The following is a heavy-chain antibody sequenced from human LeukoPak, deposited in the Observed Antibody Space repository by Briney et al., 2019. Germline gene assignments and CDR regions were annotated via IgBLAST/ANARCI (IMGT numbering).Heavy chain of an antibody. CDR2: IKSKTDGGTT. CDR3: TTGDYDFWSGYWDY. Sequence: GALRLSCAASGFTFSNAWMSWVRQAPGKGLEWVGRIKSKTDGGTTDYAAPVKGRFTISRDDSKNTLYLQMNSLKTEDTAVYYCTTGDYDFWSGYWDYWGQGTLVTVSS. CDR1: GFTFSNAW. J-gene: IGHJ4*02. D-gene: IGHD3-3*01. V-gene: IGHV3-15*01.